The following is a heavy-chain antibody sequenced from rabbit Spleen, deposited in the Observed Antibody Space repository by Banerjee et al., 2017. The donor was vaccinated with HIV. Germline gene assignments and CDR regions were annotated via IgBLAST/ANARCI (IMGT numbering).Heavy chain of an antibody. CDR2: IYAGSSGTT. V-gene: IGHV1S45*01. J-gene: IGHJ6*01. CDR3: ARDTGSSFSTYGMDL. D-gene: IGHD8-1*01. Sequence: EQLVESGGGLVQPGGSLKLSCKASGFDFSSYGVTWVRQAPGKGLEWIACIYAGSSGTTYYASGAKGRFTISKTSSTTVTLQMTSLTAADTATYFCARDTGSSFSTYGMDLWGPGTLVTVS. CDR1: GFDFSSYG.